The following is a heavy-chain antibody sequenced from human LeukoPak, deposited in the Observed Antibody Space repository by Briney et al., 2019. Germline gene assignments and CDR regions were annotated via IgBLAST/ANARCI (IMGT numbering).Heavy chain of an antibody. J-gene: IGHJ3*02. CDR3: AKELWSTSSNVFDI. D-gene: IGHD6-6*01. CDR2: MSGSGATT. V-gene: IGHV3-23*01. Sequence: PGGSLRLSCAASGFTFSTYAMSWVRQAPGKGLEWVSAMSGSGATTYYADSVKGRFTISRDNSKNTLYLQMNSLRAEDTAVYYCAKELWSTSSNVFDIWGQGTMVTVSS. CDR1: GFTFSTYA.